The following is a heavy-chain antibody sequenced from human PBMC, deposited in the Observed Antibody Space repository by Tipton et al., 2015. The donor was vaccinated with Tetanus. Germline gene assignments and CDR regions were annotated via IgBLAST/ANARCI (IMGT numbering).Heavy chain of an antibody. CDR2: IYPGDSDT. Sequence: QLVQSGAEIKKPGESLNISCKGSGYSFNTYWIAWVRQMPGKGLEWMGIIYPGDSDTRYSPTFQGQVTMSVDKSINTAFLQWSSLKDSDTAIYYCARLHLRTFASSSGLWGQGTMVTVSS. CDR1: GYSFNTYW. J-gene: IGHJ4*02. CDR3: ARLHLRTFASSSGL. V-gene: IGHV5-51*01. D-gene: IGHD6-6*01.